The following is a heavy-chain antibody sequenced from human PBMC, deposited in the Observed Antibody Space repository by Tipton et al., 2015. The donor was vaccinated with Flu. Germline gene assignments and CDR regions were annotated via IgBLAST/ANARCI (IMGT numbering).Heavy chain of an antibody. Sequence: LRLSCTVSGGSISSYYWSWIRPPPGKGLEWIGYIYYSGSTNYNPSLKSRVTISVGTSKNLFSLKLSSVVAADTAVYYCARDSAAHYGMDVWGQGTTVTVSS. CDR2: IYYSGST. V-gene: IGHV4-59*08. J-gene: IGHJ6*02. CDR3: ARDSAAHYGMDV. D-gene: IGHD6-13*01. CDR1: GGSISSYY.